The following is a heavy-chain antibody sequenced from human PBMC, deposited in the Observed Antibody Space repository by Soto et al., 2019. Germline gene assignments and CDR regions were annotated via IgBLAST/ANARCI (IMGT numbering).Heavy chain of an antibody. CDR1: GYTFAGYY. D-gene: IGHD2-15*01. V-gene: IGHV1-2*02. J-gene: IGHJ4*02. Sequence: SVKVSCKASGYTFAGYYMHWVRQAPGQGLEWMGWINPNSGGTNYAQKFQGRVTMTRDTSISTAYMELSRLRSDDTAVYYCARSRSKDCSGGSCHLLGYWGQGTLVTVSS. CDR2: INPNSGGT. CDR3: ARSRSKDCSGGSCHLLGY.